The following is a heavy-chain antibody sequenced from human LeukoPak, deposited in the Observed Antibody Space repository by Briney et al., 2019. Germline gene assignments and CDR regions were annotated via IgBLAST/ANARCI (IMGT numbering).Heavy chain of an antibody. J-gene: IGHJ4*02. CDR3: ARARRSRWLVGGRRGVCYFDY. Sequence: EASVKVSCKASGGTFSSYAISWVRQAPGQGLEWMGGIIPIFGTANYAQKFQGRVTITADESTSTAYMELSSLRSEDTAVYYCARARRSRWLVGGRRGVCYFDYWGQGTLVTVSS. V-gene: IGHV1-69*13. D-gene: IGHD6-19*01. CDR2: IIPIFGTA. CDR1: GGTFSSYA.